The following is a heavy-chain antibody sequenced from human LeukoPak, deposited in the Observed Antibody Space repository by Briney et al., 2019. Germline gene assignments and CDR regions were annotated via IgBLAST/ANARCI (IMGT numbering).Heavy chain of an antibody. V-gene: IGHV3-74*01. CDR3: ARATGVYSNSSRTFDY. D-gene: IGHD6-6*01. CDR1: GFTFSSYW. CDR2: ISTDGSST. J-gene: IGHJ4*02. Sequence: PGGSLRLSCAASGFTFSSYWMHWVRQAPGKGLVWVSRISTDGSSTNYADSVKGRFTISRDNAKNTLYLQMNSLGAEDTALYYCARATGVYSNSSRTFDYWGQGTLVTVSS.